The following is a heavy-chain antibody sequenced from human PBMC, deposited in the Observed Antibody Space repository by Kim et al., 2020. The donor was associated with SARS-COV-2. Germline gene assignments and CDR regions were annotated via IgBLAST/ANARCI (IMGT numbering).Heavy chain of an antibody. V-gene: IGHV3-11*05. D-gene: IGHD6-13*01. Sequence: RFTISRDNAKNSLYLQMNSLRAEDTAVYYCAREVPDIAAAGQYYYYGMDVWGQGTTVTVSS. CDR3: AREVPDIAAAGQYYYYGMDV. J-gene: IGHJ6*02.